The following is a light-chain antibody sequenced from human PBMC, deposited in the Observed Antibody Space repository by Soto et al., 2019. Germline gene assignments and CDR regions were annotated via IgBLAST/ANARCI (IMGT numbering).Light chain of an antibody. CDR1: PGVRNS. V-gene: IGKV3-11*01. J-gene: IGKJ1*01. CDR2: DVS. CDR3: QQHSNWPWA. Sequence: ETVLTQSPATLSLSPGERATLSCRASPGVRNSLARYQQRPGQAPRLLIYDVSHRATGIPARFSGSGSGTDFTLTISSLEPEDFAVYYGQQHSNWPWAFGPGTKVDIK.